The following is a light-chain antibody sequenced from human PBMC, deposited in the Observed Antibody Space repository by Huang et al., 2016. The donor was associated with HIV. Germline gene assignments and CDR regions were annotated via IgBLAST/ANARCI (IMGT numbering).Light chain of an antibody. V-gene: IGKV3-11*01. CDR3: QQRSNWPRT. CDR2: DAS. J-gene: IGKJ1*01. CDR1: QSVCSY. Sequence: EIVLTQSPVTLSLSPGERPTLSCRASQSVCSYLAWYQQKPGQAPRLLIYDASNRATGIPARFSGSGSGTDFTLSINSLEPEDFASYYCQQRSNWPRTFGQGTKVEIK.